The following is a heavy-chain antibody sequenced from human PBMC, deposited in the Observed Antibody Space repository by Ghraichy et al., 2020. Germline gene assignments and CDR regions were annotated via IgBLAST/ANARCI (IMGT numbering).Heavy chain of an antibody. V-gene: IGHV3-15*01. CDR1: GSTFSNVW. CDR3: SGGWFDP. CDR2: IKSISDGGTT. J-gene: IGHJ5*02. D-gene: IGHD1-26*01. Sequence: SCAASGSTFSNVWMNWVRQAPGKGLEWVGRIKSISDGGTTDYAAPVKGRFTISRDDSKNTLYLQMNSLKAEDTAVYYCSGGWFDPWSQGTLVTVSS.